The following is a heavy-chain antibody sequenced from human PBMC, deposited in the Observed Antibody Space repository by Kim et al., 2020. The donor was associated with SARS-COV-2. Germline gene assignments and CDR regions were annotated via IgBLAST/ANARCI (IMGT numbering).Heavy chain of an antibody. CDR3: AKSLTWDAMDV. Sequence: TYLADAVKGRFTISRDNSKNTVYLQMNGLRAEDTAVYYCAKSLTWDAMDVWGQGTTVTVSS. V-gene: IGHV3-23*01. D-gene: IGHD3-9*01. J-gene: IGHJ6*02. CDR2: T.